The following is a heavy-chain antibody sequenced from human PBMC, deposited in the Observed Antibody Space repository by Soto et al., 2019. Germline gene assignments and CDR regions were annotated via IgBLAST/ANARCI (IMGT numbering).Heavy chain of an antibody. J-gene: IGHJ4*02. CDR2: IIPILGIA. Sequence: ASVKVSCKASGGTFSSYTISWVRQAPGQGLEWMGRIIPILGIANYAQKFQGRVTITADKSTSTAYMELSSLRSEDTAVYYCAREDRAAYYDFWSSPDYWGQGTLVTVSS. CDR1: GGTFSSYT. V-gene: IGHV1-69*04. CDR3: AREDRAAYYDFWSSPDY. D-gene: IGHD3-3*01.